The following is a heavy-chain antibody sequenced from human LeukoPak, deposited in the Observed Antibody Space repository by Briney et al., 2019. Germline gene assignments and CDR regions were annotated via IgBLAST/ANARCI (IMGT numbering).Heavy chain of an antibody. CDR3: ARPVEMATSPFDY. Sequence: GESLKISCKGSGYIFANYWIAWVRQMPGKGLERMGIIYPDDSDTRYSPSFQGQVTISADKSIATAYLQWSSLKASDTAMYYCARPVEMATSPFDYWGQGTLITVSS. CDR1: GYIFANYW. J-gene: IGHJ4*02. CDR2: IYPDDSDT. V-gene: IGHV5-51*01. D-gene: IGHD5-24*01.